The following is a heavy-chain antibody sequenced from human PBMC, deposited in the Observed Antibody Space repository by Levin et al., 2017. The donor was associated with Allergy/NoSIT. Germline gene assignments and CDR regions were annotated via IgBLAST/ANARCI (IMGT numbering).Heavy chain of an antibody. J-gene: IGHJ4*02. CDR3: ATSLFRLWQPYFDY. CDR1: GFTFSSYA. Sequence: PGGSLRLSCAASGFTFSSYAMSWVRQAPGKGLEWVSAISSSGGSTYYADSVKGRFTISRDNSKNTLYLQMNSLRAEDTAVYYCATSLFRLWQPYFDYWGQGTLVTVSS. D-gene: IGHD5-18*01. V-gene: IGHV3-23*01. CDR2: ISSSGGST.